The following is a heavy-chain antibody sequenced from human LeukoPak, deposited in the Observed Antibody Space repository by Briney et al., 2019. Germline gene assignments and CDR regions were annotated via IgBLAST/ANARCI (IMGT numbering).Heavy chain of an antibody. CDR3: ARTRMYRGKSQQLVDFDY. CDR1: GGTFSSYA. V-gene: IGHV1-69*01. CDR2: IIPVFGTA. J-gene: IGHJ4*02. D-gene: IGHD6-13*01. Sequence: ASVKVSCKASGGTFSSYAISWVRQAPGQGLEWMGGIIPVFGTANYAQKFQGRVTITADESTSTAYMELSSLRSEDTAVYYCARTRMYRGKSQQLVDFDYWGQGTLVTVSS.